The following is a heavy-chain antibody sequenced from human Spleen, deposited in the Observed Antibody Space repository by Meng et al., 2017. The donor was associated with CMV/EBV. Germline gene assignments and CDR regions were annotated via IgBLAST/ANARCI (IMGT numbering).Heavy chain of an antibody. D-gene: IGHD3-22*01. V-gene: IGHV3-53*01. Sequence: GESLKIYCAASGFTVSSNYMSWVRQAPGKGLEWVSVIYSGGSTYYADSVKGRFTISRDNAKNSLYLQMTSLRAEDTAVYYCARGDYYYDSSTYPYFDYWGQGTLVTVSS. J-gene: IGHJ4*02. CDR3: ARGDYYYDSSTYPYFDY. CDR2: IYSGGST. CDR1: GFTVSSNY.